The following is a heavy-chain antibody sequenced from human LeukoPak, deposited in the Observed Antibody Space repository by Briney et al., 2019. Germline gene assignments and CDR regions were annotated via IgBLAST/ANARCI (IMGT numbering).Heavy chain of an antibody. J-gene: IGHJ4*02. V-gene: IGHV3-21*01. Sequence: GGSLRLSCAASGFTFSSYSMNWVRQAPGKGLEWVSSISSSSSYIYYADSVKGRFTISRDNAKNSLYLQMNSLRAEDTAVYYCARAGTYCGSTSCYSRVWGQGTLVTVSS. CDR2: ISSSSSYI. CDR3: ARAGTYCGSTSCYSRV. D-gene: IGHD2-2*01. CDR1: GFTFSSYS.